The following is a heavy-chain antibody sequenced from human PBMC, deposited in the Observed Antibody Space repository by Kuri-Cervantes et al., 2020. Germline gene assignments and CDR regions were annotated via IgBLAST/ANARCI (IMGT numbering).Heavy chain of an antibody. CDR1: GFTFSGYW. J-gene: IGHJ4*02. V-gene: IGHV3-74*01. CDR2: IHSDGTST. Sequence: GESLKISCAASGFTFSGYWMHWFRQAPGEGLVWVSRIHSDGTSTNYADSVKGRFTTSIDNAKNMLYLQMDSLRVEDTAVYYCARVWDYSGNPWYFDYWGRGTLVTVSS. D-gene: IGHD4-23*01. CDR3: ARVWDYSGNPWYFDY.